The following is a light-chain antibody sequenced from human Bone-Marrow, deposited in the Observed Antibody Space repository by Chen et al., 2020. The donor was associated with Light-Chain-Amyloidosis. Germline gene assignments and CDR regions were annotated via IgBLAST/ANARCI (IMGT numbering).Light chain of an antibody. CDR2: STN. V-gene: IGLV8-61*01. CDR1: SASGSTYYS. Sequence: QTVVTQQPSFSVSPGGKFTLTCGLNSASGSTYYSPGWYQLTPGQAPRTVIYSTNTRSSGVPDRFSGSILDNKAALTITGAQADDECDYYCALYVGRGIWLFGGGTRLTVL. CDR3: ALYVGRGIWL. J-gene: IGLJ3*02.